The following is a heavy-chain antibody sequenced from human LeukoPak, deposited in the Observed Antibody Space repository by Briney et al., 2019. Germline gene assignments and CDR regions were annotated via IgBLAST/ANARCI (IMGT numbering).Heavy chain of an antibody. CDR2: ISSSSIYI. V-gene: IGHV3-21*01. CDR1: GFTFSSYT. Sequence: PGGSLRLSCAASGFTFSSYTMQWVRQAPGKGLEWVSSISSSSIYIYYADSVKGRFTISRDNAKNSLYLQMNSLRAEDTAVYYCARDVDYANPRHDYWGQGTLVTVSS. D-gene: IGHD4/OR15-4a*01. J-gene: IGHJ4*02. CDR3: ARDVDYANPRHDY.